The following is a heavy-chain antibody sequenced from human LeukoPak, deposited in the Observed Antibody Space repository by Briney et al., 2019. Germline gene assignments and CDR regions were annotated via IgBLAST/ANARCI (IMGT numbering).Heavy chain of an antibody. CDR3: ARVSQHYYDSSGYLDY. Sequence: GASVKVSCKASGYTFTSYYMHWVRQAPGQWLEWMGIINPSGGSTSYAQKFQGRVTMTRDTSTSTVYMELSSLRSEDTAVYYCARVSQHYYDSSGYLDYWGQGTLVTVSS. V-gene: IGHV1-46*01. D-gene: IGHD3-22*01. CDR2: INPSGGST. J-gene: IGHJ4*02. CDR1: GYTFTSYY.